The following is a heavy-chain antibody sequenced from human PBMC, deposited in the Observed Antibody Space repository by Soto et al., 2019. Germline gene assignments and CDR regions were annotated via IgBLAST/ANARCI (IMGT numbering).Heavy chain of an antibody. CDR1: GFTFSSYA. V-gene: IGHV3-23*01. J-gene: IGHJ4*02. Sequence: EVQLLESGGGLVQPGGSLRLSCAASGFTFSSYAMSWVRQAPGKGLEWVSAISGSGGSTYYADSVKGRFTISRDNSKNTLYLQMNSLRAEDTAVYYCLSYCSSTSRAWVSESHDYWGQGTLVTVSS. CDR2: ISGSGGST. D-gene: IGHD2-2*01. CDR3: LSYCSSTSRAWVSESHDY.